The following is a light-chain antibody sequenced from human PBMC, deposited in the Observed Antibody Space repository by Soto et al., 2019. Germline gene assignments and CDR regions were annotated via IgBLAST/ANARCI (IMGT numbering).Light chain of an antibody. J-gene: IGKJ1*01. CDR3: QQTHYAPWT. CDR1: QSIGRH. Sequence: DIQMTQSLSSLSASVGDRVTITCRASQSIGRHLNWYQQTPGRAPSLLIYGASSLQSGVLARFSASGFGTDFTLTISSLQPEDVATYYCQQTHYAPWTFGLGTKVEI. V-gene: IGKV1-39*01. CDR2: GAS.